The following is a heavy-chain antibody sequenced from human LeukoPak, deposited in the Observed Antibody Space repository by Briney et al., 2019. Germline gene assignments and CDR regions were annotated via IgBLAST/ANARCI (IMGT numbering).Heavy chain of an antibody. V-gene: IGHV3-21*01. CDR3: ARRGAVAGSFDY. CDR2: ISSSSSYI. J-gene: IGHJ4*02. Sequence: GGSLRPSCAASGFAFSSYSMNWVRQAPGKGLEWVSSISSSSSYIYYADSVKGRFTISRDNAKNTLYLQMNSLRAEDTAVYYCARRGAVAGSFDYWGQGTLVTVSS. CDR1: GFAFSSYS. D-gene: IGHD6-19*01.